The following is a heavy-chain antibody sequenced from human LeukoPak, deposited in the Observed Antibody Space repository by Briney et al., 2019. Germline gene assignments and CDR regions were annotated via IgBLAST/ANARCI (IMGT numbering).Heavy chain of an antibody. V-gene: IGHV4-4*07. D-gene: IGHD6-13*01. CDR3: ARHGTGKKIAAAGNFDY. Sequence: SETLSLTCTVSGGSITSDYWSWIRQPAGKGLEWIGRVYTGGSTNYSPSLRSRVTMSIDTSKTQFSLKLSSVTAADTAVYYCARHGTGKKIAAAGNFDYWGQGTLVTVSS. CDR1: GGSITSDY. CDR2: VYTGGST. J-gene: IGHJ4*02.